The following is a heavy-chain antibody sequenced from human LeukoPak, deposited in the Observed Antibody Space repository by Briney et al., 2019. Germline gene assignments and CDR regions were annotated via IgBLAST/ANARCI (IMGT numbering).Heavy chain of an antibody. D-gene: IGHD6-25*01. Sequence: GASVKVSCKAPGNTFAGHNIHWMRQAPGQGHELMGWINPDRGGTDYARQFQGRATMTSDTSIRAAYMELSSLVSEDSAVYFCAISIQAAAIPAFDYWGQGTLVTVSS. CDR3: AISIQAAAIPAFDY. CDR1: GNTFAGHN. V-gene: IGHV1-2*02. CDR2: INPDRGGT. J-gene: IGHJ4*02.